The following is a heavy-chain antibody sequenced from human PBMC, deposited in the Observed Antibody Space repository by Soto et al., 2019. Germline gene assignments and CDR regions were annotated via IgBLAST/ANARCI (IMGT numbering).Heavy chain of an antibody. V-gene: IGHV4-34*01. J-gene: IGHJ4*02. CDR3: ARGLNRYCSSTSCTVFGY. Sequence: QVQLQQWGAGLLKPSETLSLTCAVYGGSFSGYYWSWIRQPPGKGLEWIGEINHSGSTNYNPSLKRRVTISVDTSKNQFSLRLSSVTAADTAVYYCARGLNRYCSSTSCTVFGYWGQGTLVTVSS. CDR1: GGSFSGYY. D-gene: IGHD2-2*01. CDR2: INHSGST.